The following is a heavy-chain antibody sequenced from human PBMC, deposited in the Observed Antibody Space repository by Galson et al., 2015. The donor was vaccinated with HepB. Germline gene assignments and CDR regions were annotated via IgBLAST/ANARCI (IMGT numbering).Heavy chain of an antibody. V-gene: IGHV4-59*08. CDR1: HGSINNYY. Sequence: SETLSLTCSVSHGSINNYYWSWIRQSPGKRPEWIGYIRYTGDTTYNPSLGYRVGMSVDTSINQVSLWLTSVTAADTAVYYCARHPGCGSVGYAFDLWGQGTLVTVSA. J-gene: IGHJ4*02. D-gene: IGHD5-12*01. CDR3: ARHPGCGSVGYAFDL. CDR2: IRYTGDT.